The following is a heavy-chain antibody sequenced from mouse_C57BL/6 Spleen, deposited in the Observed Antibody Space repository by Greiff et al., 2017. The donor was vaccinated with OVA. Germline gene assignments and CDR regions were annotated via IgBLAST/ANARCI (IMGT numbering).Heavy chain of an antibody. CDR1: GYAFTNYL. J-gene: IGHJ2*01. V-gene: IGHV1-54*01. CDR2: INPGSGGT. Sequence: VQLVESGAELVRPGTSVKVSCKASGYAFTNYLIEWVKQRPGQGLEWIGVINPGSGGTNYNEKFKGKATLTADKSSSTAYMQLSSLTSEDSAVYFCARSYYGRYYFDYWGQGTTLTVSS. D-gene: IGHD2-10*01. CDR3: ARSYYGRYYFDY.